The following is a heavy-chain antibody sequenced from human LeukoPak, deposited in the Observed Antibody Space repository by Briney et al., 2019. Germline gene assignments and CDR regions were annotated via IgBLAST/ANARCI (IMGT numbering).Heavy chain of an antibody. J-gene: IGHJ4*02. D-gene: IGHD2-2*01. CDR2: ICHAGTT. V-gene: IGHV4-4*02. CDR3: MRTYCSSTSCHYFDY. Sequence: SGTLSLTCAVSGASISSTNWWSWARQPPGKGLEWVGEICHAGTTNYNPSLESRVTISVDNSRNQFSLKLTSVTAADTAVYYCMRTYCSSTSCHYFDYWGQGTLVTVSS. CDR1: GASISSTNW.